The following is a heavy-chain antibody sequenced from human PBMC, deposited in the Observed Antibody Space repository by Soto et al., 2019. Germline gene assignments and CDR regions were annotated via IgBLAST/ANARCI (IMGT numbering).Heavy chain of an antibody. J-gene: IGHJ5*02. CDR2: ISAYNGNT. V-gene: IGHV1-18*01. CDR1: GYTFTSYG. CDR3: ARDRQGYSSSMNWFDP. Sequence: ASVKVSCKASGYTFTSYGISWVRQAPGQGLEWMGWISAYNGNTNYAQKLQGRVTMTTDTSTSTAYMELRSLRSDDTAVYYCARDRQGYSSSMNWFDPWGQGTLVTVSS. D-gene: IGHD6-13*01.